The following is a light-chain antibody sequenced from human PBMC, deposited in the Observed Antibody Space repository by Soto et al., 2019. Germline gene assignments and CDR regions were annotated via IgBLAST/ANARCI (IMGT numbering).Light chain of an antibody. CDR2: GAS. J-gene: IGKJ1*01. CDR3: QQYRT. CDR1: QSVSSN. Sequence: EIVMTQSPATLSVSPGERATLSCRASQSVSSNLAWYQQNPGQAPRLLIYGASTRATGIPARFSGSGSGTEFTLTLSRLQSEDFAVYYCQQYRTFGQGTKVEI. V-gene: IGKV3-15*01.